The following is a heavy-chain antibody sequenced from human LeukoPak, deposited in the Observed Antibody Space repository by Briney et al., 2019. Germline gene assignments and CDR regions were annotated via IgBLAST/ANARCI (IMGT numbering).Heavy chain of an antibody. CDR3: ARGHHSGSGRWAFYFDF. V-gene: IGHV3-23*01. D-gene: IGHD3-10*01. Sequence: GGSLRLSCAASGFTFSTYWMSWVRQAPGKGLEWVSALRASGESKYYADFVKGRFTISRDNSKNTLYLQMNSLGAEDTGVYFCARGHHSGSGRWAFYFDFWGQGILVTVSS. J-gene: IGHJ4*02. CDR2: LRASGESK. CDR1: GFTFSTYW.